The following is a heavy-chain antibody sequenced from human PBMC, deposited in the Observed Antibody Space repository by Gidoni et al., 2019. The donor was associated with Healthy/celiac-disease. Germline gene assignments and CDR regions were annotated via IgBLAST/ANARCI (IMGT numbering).Heavy chain of an antibody. D-gene: IGHD6-19*01. CDR2: INHSGST. CDR1: GGSFSGYY. CDR3: ARGGGSGWYKGFYYFDY. V-gene: IGHV4-34*01. J-gene: IGHJ4*02. Sequence: QVQLQQWGAGLLKPSETLSLTCAVYGGSFSGYYWSWIRQPPGKGLEWSGEINHSGSTNYNPSLKSRVNISVDTSKNQFSLKLSSVTAADTAVYYCARGGGSGWYKGFYYFDYWGQGTLVTVSS.